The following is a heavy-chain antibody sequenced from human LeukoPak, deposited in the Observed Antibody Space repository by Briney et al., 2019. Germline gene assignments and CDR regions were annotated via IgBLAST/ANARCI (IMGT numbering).Heavy chain of an antibody. CDR2: IYYSGST. CDR3: AKIRGYRNHAFDI. CDR1: GGSISSGGYY. J-gene: IGHJ3*02. Sequence: PSETLSPTCTVSGGSISSGGYYWSWIRQHPGKGLEWIGYIYYSGSTYYNPSLKSRVTISVDTSKNQFSLKLSSVTAADTAVYYCAKIRGYRNHAFDIWGQGTMVTVSS. V-gene: IGHV4-31*03. D-gene: IGHD5-18*01.